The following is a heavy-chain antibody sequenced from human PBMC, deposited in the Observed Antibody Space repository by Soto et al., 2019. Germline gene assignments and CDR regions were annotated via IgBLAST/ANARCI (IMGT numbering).Heavy chain of an antibody. J-gene: IGHJ5*02. V-gene: IGHV4-39*01. CDR1: GGSIDSSDFY. D-gene: IGHD3-16*01. Sequence: QWQLQESGPGLVNPSETLSLTCSVSGGSIDSSDFYSVWLRQPPGVGREWIGSTDYRRNTYYNSSLRSRVTFSVDTSKIQFALRRSAVTAADTAVYYCASHGHWAPLDAWGQGTLVTVSS. CDR3: ASHGHWAPLDA. CDR2: TDYRRNT.